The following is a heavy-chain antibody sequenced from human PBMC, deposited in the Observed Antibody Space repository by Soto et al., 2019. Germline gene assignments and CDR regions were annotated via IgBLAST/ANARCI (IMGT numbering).Heavy chain of an antibody. CDR1: GYTFTSYR. CDR2: ISTYNGNT. D-gene: IGHD3-10*01. Sequence: QVQLVQSGAEVKKPGASVKVSCKASGYTFTSYRISWVRQAPGQGLEWMGWISTYNGNTNYAQKLQGRVIMTTDTSTSTAYMELRSLRSDDTAVYYCARGNGSGSYYWGTQGNWFDPWGQGTLVTVSS. V-gene: IGHV1-18*01. CDR3: ARGNGSGSYYWGTQGNWFDP. J-gene: IGHJ5*02.